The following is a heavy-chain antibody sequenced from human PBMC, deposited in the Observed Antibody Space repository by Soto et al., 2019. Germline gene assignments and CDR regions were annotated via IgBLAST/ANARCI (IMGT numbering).Heavy chain of an antibody. J-gene: IGHJ4*02. CDR3: ARAESLDGTFDY. D-gene: IGHD1-1*01. CDR2: IIPIFGTA. V-gene: IGHV1-69*06. Sequence: ASVKVSCKASGGTFSSYAISWVRQAPGQGLEWMGGIIPIFGTANYAQKFQGRVTITADKSTSTAYMELSSLRSEDTAVYYCARAESLDGTFDYWGQGAMVTVYS. CDR1: GGTFSSYA.